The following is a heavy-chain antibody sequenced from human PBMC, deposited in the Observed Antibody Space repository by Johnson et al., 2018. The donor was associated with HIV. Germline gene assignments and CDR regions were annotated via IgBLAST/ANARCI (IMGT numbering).Heavy chain of an antibody. V-gene: IGHV3-66*03. CDR1: GFTVSSNY. J-gene: IGHJ3*02. D-gene: IGHD3-10*01. Sequence: VQLVESGGGLIQPGGSLRLSCAASGFTVSSNYMSWVRQAPGKGLEWVSVISSDGRNKYYADSVKGRFTISRDNSENTLYLQMNSLRAEDTAVFFCARDRIMVRGVIGAFDIWGQGTMVTVSS. CDR2: ISSDGRNK. CDR3: ARDRIMVRGVIGAFDI.